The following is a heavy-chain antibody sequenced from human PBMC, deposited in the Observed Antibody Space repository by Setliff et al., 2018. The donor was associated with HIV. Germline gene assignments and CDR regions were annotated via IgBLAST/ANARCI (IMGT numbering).Heavy chain of an antibody. V-gene: IGHV4-4*07. CDR1: GGSISDSH. CDR2: FHTNGNT. CDR3: ANDRYTGSYYPDF. D-gene: IGHD1-26*01. Sequence: SETLSLTCSVSGGSISDSHWSWIRQPAGKGLEWLGRFHTNGNTYYNPSLRSRVTVSVDTSKNRFTLKMTYMTAADTAIYYCANDRYTGSYYPDFWGRGIQVTVSS. J-gene: IGHJ4*01.